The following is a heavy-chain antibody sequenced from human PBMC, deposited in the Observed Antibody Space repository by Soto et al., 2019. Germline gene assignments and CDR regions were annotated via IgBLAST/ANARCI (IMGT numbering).Heavy chain of an antibody. D-gene: IGHD2-2*02. CDR2: IYYSGST. V-gene: IGHV4-31*03. J-gene: IGHJ5*02. CDR1: GGSISSGGYY. CDR3: ARASSPGVPAAIVGNWFDP. Sequence: SETLYHTCTVSGGSISSGGYYWSWIRQHPGKGLEWIGYIYYSGSTYYNPSLKSRVTISVDTSKNQFSLKLSSVTAADTAVYYCARASSPGVPAAIVGNWFDPWGQGTLVTVSS.